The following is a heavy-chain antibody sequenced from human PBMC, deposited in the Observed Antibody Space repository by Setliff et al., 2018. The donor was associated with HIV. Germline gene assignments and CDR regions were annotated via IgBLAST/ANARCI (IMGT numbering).Heavy chain of an antibody. CDR3: AREEKLSAVAGTMYYYYAMDV. J-gene: IGHJ6*02. D-gene: IGHD6-19*01. CDR1: RDSIRNGTYY. Sequence: SETLSLACTVSRDSIRNGTYYWGWIRQPPGKGLEWIGRIYSSGNTNYNPSLESRVTISVDTSKNQFSLKLSSVTAADTAVYYCAREEKLSAVAGTMYYYYAMDVWGQGTTVTVSS. CDR2: IYSSGNT. V-gene: IGHV4-61*02.